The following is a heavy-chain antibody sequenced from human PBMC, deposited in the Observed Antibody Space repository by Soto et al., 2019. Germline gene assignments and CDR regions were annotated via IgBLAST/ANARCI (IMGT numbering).Heavy chain of an antibody. D-gene: IGHD2-21*01. Sequence: GGSLRLSCAASGFTFRSYWMSWVRQAPGKGLEWVGRIKSKDHGGTTDFAAPVRGRFAISRDDSRKLVYMQMNSLSTEDTAVYYCTTDSYTPMVVVRFDYSGLLTLVTVSS. V-gene: IGHV3-15*05. CDR3: TTDSYTPMVVVRFDY. J-gene: IGHJ4*01. CDR2: IKSKDHGGTT. CDR1: GFTFRSYW.